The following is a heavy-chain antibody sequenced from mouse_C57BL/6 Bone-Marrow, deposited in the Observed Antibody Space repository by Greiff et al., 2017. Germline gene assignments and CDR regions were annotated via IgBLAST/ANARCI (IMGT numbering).Heavy chain of an antibody. D-gene: IGHD2-2*01. CDR1: GYTFTDYD. CDR3: TNGYLDYYARDY. V-gene: IGHV1-15*01. J-gene: IGHJ4*01. Sequence: VKLQQSGAELVRPGASVTLSCKASGYTFTDYDMHWVKQTPVHGLEWIGAIDPETGGTAYNQKFKGKAILTADKSSSAAYMQRRSLTSEGAAVYYCTNGYLDYYARDYWGQGTSVTVAS. CDR2: IDPETGGT.